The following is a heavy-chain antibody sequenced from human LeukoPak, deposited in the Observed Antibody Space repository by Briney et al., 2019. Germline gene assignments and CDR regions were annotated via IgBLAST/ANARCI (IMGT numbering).Heavy chain of an antibody. Sequence: GGSLRLSCAASGFTFSSYWMSWVRQAPGKGLEWVANIKQGGSEKYYVDSVKGRFTLSRDNAKNSLYLQMNSLRAEDTAVYYCARVGNYYDSSGYYLSFDYWGKGTLVTVSS. CDR3: ARVGNYYDSSGYYLSFDY. J-gene: IGHJ4*02. D-gene: IGHD3-22*01. CDR1: GFTFSSYW. V-gene: IGHV3-7*03. CDR2: IKQGGSEK.